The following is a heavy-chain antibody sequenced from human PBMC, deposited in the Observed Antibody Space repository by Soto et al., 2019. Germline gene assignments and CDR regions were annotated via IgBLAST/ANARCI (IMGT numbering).Heavy chain of an antibody. CDR3: ALQSYGEFDY. CDR2: IYWDDDK. V-gene: IGHV2-5*02. D-gene: IGHD5-18*01. CDR1: GFSLSTLGVG. Sequence: QITLKESGPTLVTPTQTLTLTCTFSGFSLSTLGVGVGWIRQPPGKALEWLALIYWDDDKRYIPSLKSRLTITKDTAKNQVVLKLTNVDPEDTATYYRALQSYGEFDYCGTGNLVTVSS. J-gene: IGHJ4*02.